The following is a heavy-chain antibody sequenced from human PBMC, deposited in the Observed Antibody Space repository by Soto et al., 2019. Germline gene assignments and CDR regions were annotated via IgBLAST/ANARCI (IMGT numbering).Heavy chain of an antibody. V-gene: IGHV3-66*01. Sequence: EVQLVESGGDLVQPGGSLRLSCAASGFSVSSKYMSWVRQAPGKGLEWVSLIQSGGTTYYAGSVKGRFTISRDYSENTLFLQMNSPRVEDTAVYYCTRDDVHFNGDRYYGVSMDVWGKGTRVTVS. CDR2: IQSGGTT. J-gene: IGHJ6*03. CDR1: GFSVSSKY. D-gene: IGHD2-8*01. CDR3: TRDDVHFNGDRYYGVSMDV.